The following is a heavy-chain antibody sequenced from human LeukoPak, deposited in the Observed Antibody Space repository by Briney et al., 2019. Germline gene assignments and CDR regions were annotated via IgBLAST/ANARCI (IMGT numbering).Heavy chain of an antibody. CDR3: ASRHCSGGGCYVDY. J-gene: IGHJ4*02. D-gene: IGHD2-15*01. Sequence: GGSLRLSCAASGFTFSSYSMNWVRQAPGKGLEWVSSISSSSSYIYYADSVKGRFTISRDNAKNSLYLQMNSLRAEDTAVYYCASRHCSGGGCYVDYWGQGTLVTVSS. CDR2: ISSSSSYI. CDR1: GFTFSSYS. V-gene: IGHV3-21*01.